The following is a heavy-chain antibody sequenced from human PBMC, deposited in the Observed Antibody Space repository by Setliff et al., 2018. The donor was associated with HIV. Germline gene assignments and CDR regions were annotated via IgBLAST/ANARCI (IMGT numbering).Heavy chain of an antibody. CDR1: GFTVSRAY. CDR2: IYNGGGT. V-gene: IGHV3-66*01. J-gene: IGHJ6*03. CDR3: ARSPLKRDYYYMDV. Sequence: PGGSLRLSCVASGFTVSRAYMSWVRQGAGKGLECVAVIYNGGGTDYSDSVKGRFSISRDNSKNTLYLQMNSLRAEDTAVYYCARSPLKRDYYYMDVWGKGTTVTVSS.